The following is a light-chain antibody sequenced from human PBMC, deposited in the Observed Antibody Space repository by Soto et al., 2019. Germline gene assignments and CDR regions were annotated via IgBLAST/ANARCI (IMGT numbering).Light chain of an antibody. CDR3: QHYNYYSWA. J-gene: IGKJ1*01. Sequence: DIQMTQSPSTLSASVGDRVTITCRASQSISSWLAWYQQKPGKAPKLLIYKASSLESGVPSRFSGSGSGTEFTLTISSLQPDDFATYYCQHYNYYSWAFGQGTKVDIK. CDR1: QSISSW. V-gene: IGKV1-5*03. CDR2: KAS.